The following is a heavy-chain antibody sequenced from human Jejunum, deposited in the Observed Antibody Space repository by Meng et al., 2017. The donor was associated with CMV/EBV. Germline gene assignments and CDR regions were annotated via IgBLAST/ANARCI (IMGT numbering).Heavy chain of an antibody. Sequence: NSYAISWVRQANGQGLERMGGIIPIFRTTNYAQRFQGRATITTGESKSTVYMELRSLTSDDTAVYYCATAPRGDYEPYYYYGLEVWGPGTTVTVSS. D-gene: IGHD4-17*01. CDR3: ATAPRGDYEPYYYYGLEV. V-gene: IGHV1-69*05. CDR2: IIPIFRTT. CDR1: NSYA. J-gene: IGHJ6*02.